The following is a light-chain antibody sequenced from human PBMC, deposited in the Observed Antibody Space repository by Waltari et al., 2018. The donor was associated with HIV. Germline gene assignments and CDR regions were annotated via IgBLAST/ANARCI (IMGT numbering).Light chain of an antibody. CDR2: KKN. Sequence: QAVLTQTPSASASPGQKITISCSGSDSTVGSHYVYWYHQFPGSAPKLPLYKKNQRSSVVPDRFSGSKSGTSASLTISGLRSEDEGTYFCGAWDDNLRGLFGAGTKLTVL. CDR1: DSTVGSHY. CDR3: GAWDDNLRGL. J-gene: IGLJ2*01. V-gene: IGLV1-47*01.